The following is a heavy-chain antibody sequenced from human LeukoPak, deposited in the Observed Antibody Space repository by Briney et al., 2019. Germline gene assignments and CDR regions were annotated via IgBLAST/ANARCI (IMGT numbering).Heavy chain of an antibody. Sequence: GGSLRLSCVASGFTFSNYAMSWARQAPEKGLDWVSVISGSAHKIRYADSVKGRFTISRDNSENTVYLQMNNLRAEDTALYYCAGRVTGYSSGYVYWGQGTLVTVSS. CDR3: AGRVTGYSSGYVY. D-gene: IGHD5-18*01. V-gene: IGHV3-23*01. CDR2: ISGSAHKI. J-gene: IGHJ4*02. CDR1: GFTFSNYA.